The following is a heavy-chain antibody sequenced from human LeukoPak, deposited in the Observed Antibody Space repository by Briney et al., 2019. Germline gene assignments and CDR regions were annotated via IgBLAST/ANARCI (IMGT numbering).Heavy chain of an antibody. Sequence: SETLSLTCTVSGSSISSSSYSWGWIRQPPGKGLEWIGSIYYSGSTYYNPSLKSRVTISVDTSKNQFSLKLSSVTAADTAVYYCARLLTILGTFDYWGQGTLVTVSS. CDR3: ARLLTILGTFDY. D-gene: IGHD3-9*01. CDR1: GSSISSSSYS. V-gene: IGHV4-39*01. J-gene: IGHJ4*02. CDR2: IYYSGST.